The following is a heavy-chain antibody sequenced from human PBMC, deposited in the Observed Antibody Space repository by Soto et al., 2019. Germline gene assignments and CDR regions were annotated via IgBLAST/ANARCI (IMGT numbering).Heavy chain of an antibody. CDR1: GYSFTSYW. J-gene: IGHJ5*02. V-gene: IGHV5-51*01. CDR3: ARKVSAVRSLNRFGRPNRRYWSGGSCLAHSWFGP. D-gene: IGHD2-15*01. Sequence: PGESLKISCKGSGYSFTSYWIGWVRQMPGKGLEWMGIIYPGDSDTRYSPSFQGQVTISADKSISTAYLQWSSLKASDTAMYYCARKVSAVRSLNRFGRPNRRYWSGGSCLAHSWFGPWGQGALVTVSS. CDR2: IYPGDSDT.